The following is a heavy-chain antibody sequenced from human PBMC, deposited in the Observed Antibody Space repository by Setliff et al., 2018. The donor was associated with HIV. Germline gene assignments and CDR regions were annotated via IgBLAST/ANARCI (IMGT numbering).Heavy chain of an antibody. Sequence: PGGSLRLSCTTSGFTFGDYGMSWVRQAPGKGLEWVGFIRSKAYGGTTEYAASVKGRFTISRDDSKRTAYLQMNSLKSEDTAVYFCTRDRLGIFRFLDSWGQGTLVTVSS. V-gene: IGHV3-49*04. CDR1: GFTFGDYG. CDR3: TRDRLGIFRFLDS. D-gene: IGHD7-27*01. J-gene: IGHJ4*02. CDR2: IRSKAYGGTT.